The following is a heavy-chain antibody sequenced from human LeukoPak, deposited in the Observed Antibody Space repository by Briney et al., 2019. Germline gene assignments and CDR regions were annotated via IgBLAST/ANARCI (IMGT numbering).Heavy chain of an antibody. D-gene: IGHD3-16*02. CDR2: INHSGST. J-gene: IGHJ4*02. V-gene: IGHV4-34*01. CDR3: ARGFGRDYVWGSYRQSVYLDY. Sequence: SETLSLTCAVYGGSFSGYYWSWIRQPPGKGLEWIGEINHSGSTNYNPSLKSRVTISVDTSKNQFSLKLSSVTAADTAVYYCARGFGRDYVWGSYRQSVYLDYWGQGTLVTVSS. CDR1: GGSFSGYY.